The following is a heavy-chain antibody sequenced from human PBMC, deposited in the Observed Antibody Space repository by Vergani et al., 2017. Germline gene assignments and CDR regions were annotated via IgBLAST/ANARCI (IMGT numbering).Heavy chain of an antibody. V-gene: IGHV1-69*17. Sequence: QVQLVQSGAEVKKPGSSVKVSCKASGGTFSSYAISWVRQAPGQGLEWMGGIIPIFGIANYAQKFQGRVMITADKSTSTAYMELSSLRSEDTAVYYCASAAVPAAMTYYYYGMDVWGQGTTVTVSS. D-gene: IGHD2-2*01. CDR2: IIPIFGIA. CDR1: GGTFSSYA. J-gene: IGHJ6*02. CDR3: ASAAVPAAMTYYYYGMDV.